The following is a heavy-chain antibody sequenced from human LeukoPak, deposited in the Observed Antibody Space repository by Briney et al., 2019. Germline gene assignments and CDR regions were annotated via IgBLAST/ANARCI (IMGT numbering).Heavy chain of an antibody. CDR1: GFTFSSYS. J-gene: IGHJ4*02. V-gene: IGHV3-48*04. CDR3: ARDTYYYDSPLGY. D-gene: IGHD3-22*01. Sequence: GGSLRLSCAASGFTFSSYSMNWVRQAPGKGLEWVSYISSSGSTIYYADSVKGRFTISRDNAKNSLYLQMNSLRAEDTAVYYCARDTYYYDSPLGYWGQGTLVTVSS. CDR2: ISSSGSTI.